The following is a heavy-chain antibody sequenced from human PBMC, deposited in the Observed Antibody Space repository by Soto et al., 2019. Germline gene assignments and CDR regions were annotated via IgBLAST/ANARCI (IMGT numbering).Heavy chain of an antibody. V-gene: IGHV3-23*01. D-gene: IGHD6-19*01. Sequence: GGCLILACESDGVPFSRYAMRWVRPAPGKGLEWVSAISGSGGSTYYADSVKGRFTISRDNSKNTLYLQMNSLRAEDTAVYYYAKGGQWLLGSFDYWGQGTLVTVSS. CDR2: ISGSGGST. CDR3: AKGGQWLLGSFDY. CDR1: GVPFSRYA. J-gene: IGHJ4*02.